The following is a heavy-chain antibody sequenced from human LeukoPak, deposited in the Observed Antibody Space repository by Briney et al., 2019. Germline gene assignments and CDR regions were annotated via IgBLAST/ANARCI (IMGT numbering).Heavy chain of an antibody. V-gene: IGHV4-4*02. CDR1: GGSISSSNW. J-gene: IGHJ4*02. CDR3: ARDAFGYSSSWYEVDY. Sequence: SETLSLTCAVSGGSISSSNWWSWVRQPPGKGLEWIGEIYPSGSTNYNPSLKSRVTISVDKSKNHFSLKLSSVTAADTAVYYGARDAFGYSSSWYEVDYWGQGTLVTVSS. CDR2: IYPSGST. D-gene: IGHD6-13*01.